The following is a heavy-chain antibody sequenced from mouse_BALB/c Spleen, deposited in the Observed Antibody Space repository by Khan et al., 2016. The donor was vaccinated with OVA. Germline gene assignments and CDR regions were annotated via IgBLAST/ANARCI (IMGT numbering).Heavy chain of an antibody. CDR2: IWGGGST. CDR1: GFSLTGYA. Sequence: QMQLEESGPGLVAPSQSLSITCTVSGFSLTGYAVNWVRQPPGKGLEWLGMIWGGGSTDYNSALKSRLSISKDNSKSQVFLKMNSLQTDATARYSSARAYNGNYREAVDYWGQGTSVTVAS. D-gene: IGHD2-1*01. CDR3: ARAYNGNYREAVDY. J-gene: IGHJ4*01. V-gene: IGHV2-6-7*01.